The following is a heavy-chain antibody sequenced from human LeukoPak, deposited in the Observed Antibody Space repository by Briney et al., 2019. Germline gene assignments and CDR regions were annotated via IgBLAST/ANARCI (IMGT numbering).Heavy chain of an antibody. Sequence: PGGSLRLSCAASGFTFSSYGMHWVRQAPGKGLEWVAVISYDGSNKYYADSVKGRFTISRDNSKNTLYLQMNSLRAEDTAVYYCASSYDYVWGKFIGAFDTWGQGTMVTVSS. V-gene: IGHV3-30*03. J-gene: IGHJ3*02. D-gene: IGHD3-16*01. CDR3: ASSYDYVWGKFIGAFDT. CDR2: ISYDGSNK. CDR1: GFTFSSYG.